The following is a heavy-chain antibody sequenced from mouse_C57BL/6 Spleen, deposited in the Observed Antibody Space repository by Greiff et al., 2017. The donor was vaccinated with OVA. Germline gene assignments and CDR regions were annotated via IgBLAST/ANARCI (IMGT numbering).Heavy chain of an antibody. V-gene: IGHV1-63*01. CDR1: GYTFTNYW. Sequence: VQLQQSGAELVRPGTSVKMSCKASGYTFTNYWIGWAKQRPGHGLEWIGDIYPGGGYTNYNEKFKGKATLTADKSSSTAYMQFSSLTSEDSAIYYCAREWLLHAMDYWGQGTSVTGSS. CDR3: AREWLLHAMDY. CDR2: IYPGGGYT. D-gene: IGHD2-3*01. J-gene: IGHJ4*01.